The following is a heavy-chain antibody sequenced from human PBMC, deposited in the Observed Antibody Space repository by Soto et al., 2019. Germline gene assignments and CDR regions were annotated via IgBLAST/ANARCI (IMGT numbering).Heavy chain of an antibody. D-gene: IGHD3-16*01. J-gene: IGHJ4*02. CDR1: GYTFTSHG. CDR2: ITYNGDT. V-gene: IGHV1-18*01. CDR3: ARALITHDGIFDY. Sequence: QVQLVQSGAEVKKPGASVKVSCKASGYTFTSHGISWVRQAPGQGLEWMGWITYNGDTNYAQKLQGRVTMTTDTSTSTADRELRSLRSDDTAVYYCARALITHDGIFDYWGQGTLVTVSS.